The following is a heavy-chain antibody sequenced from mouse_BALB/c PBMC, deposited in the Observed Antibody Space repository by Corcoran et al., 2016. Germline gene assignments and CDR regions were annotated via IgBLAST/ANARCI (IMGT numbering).Heavy chain of an antibody. CDR1: GYTFTNYG. CDR2: INTYTGEP. CDR3: ARSGLSGDFDV. J-gene: IGHJ1*01. Sequence: QIQLVQSGPELKKPGETVKISCKASGYTFTNYGMNWVKQSPGKGLKWMGWINTYTGEPTYADDFKGRFAFSLETSASTAYLQINNLKNEDTATYVCARSGLSGDFDVWGAGTTVTVSS. D-gene: IGHD3-1*01. V-gene: IGHV9-3-1*01.